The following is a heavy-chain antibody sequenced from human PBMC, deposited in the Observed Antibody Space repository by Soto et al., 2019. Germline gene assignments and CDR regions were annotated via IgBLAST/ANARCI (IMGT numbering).Heavy chain of an antibody. CDR3: IKASTVTGVGGYR. CDR1: GFAFSSYW. V-gene: IGHV3-74*01. D-gene: IGHD3-9*01. Sequence: EVQLVESGGGLVQPGGSLRLSGAASGFAFSSYWMQWVRQAPGKGPVLVSRISSDGGNTTYAGFGKGRFTISRDNAENTLHLQMTSLTYADTAVYYCIKASTVTGVGGYRWGQGTLVTVSS. CDR2: ISSDGGNT. J-gene: IGHJ5*02.